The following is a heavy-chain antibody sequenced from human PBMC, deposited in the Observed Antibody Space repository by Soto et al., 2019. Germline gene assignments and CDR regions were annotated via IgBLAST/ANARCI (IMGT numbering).Heavy chain of an antibody. CDR3: ARRDGYKLDY. CDR2: ISSNGGST. Sequence: EVQLVESGGGLVQPGGSLRLSCAASGFTFSSYAMHWVRQAPGKGLEYVSAISSNGGSTYYANSVKGRFTISRDNSKNTLDLQMGSLRAEDMAVYYCARRDGYKLDYWGQGTLVTVSS. CDR1: GFTFSSYA. V-gene: IGHV3-64*01. J-gene: IGHJ4*02. D-gene: IGHD5-12*01.